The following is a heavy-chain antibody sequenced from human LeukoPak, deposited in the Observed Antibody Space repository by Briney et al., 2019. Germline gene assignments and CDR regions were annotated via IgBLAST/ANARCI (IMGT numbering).Heavy chain of an antibody. CDR3: ARDPGNEYPGDYYYYYYMDV. Sequence: PGGSLRLSCAASGFTFSSYWMSWVRQAPGKGLEWVAVISYDGSNKYYADSVKGRFTISRDNSKNTLYLQMNSLRAEDTAVYYCARDPGNEYPGDYYYYYYMDVWGKGTTVTVSS. CDR1: GFTFSSYW. V-gene: IGHV3-30*03. J-gene: IGHJ6*03. D-gene: IGHD1-1*01. CDR2: ISYDGSNK.